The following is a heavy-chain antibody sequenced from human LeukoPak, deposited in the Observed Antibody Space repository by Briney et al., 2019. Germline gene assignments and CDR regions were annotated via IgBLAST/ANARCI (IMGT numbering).Heavy chain of an antibody. Sequence: SETLSLTCTVSGGSISSYYWSWIRQPPGKGLEWIGHIYYSGSTNYNPSLKSRVTISVDTSKNQFSLKLSSVTAADTAVYYCARESVAAAGIYFDYWGQGTLVTVSS. J-gene: IGHJ4*02. V-gene: IGHV4-59*01. CDR1: GGSISSYY. CDR2: IYYSGST. CDR3: ARESVAAAGIYFDY. D-gene: IGHD6-13*01.